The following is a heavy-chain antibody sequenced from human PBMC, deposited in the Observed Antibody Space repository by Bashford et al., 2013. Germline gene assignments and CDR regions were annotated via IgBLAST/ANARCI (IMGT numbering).Heavy chain of an antibody. CDR3: ARHFGGYIGYNYYIDL. Sequence: WVRQMPGKGLEWMGIIYPGDSDTRYSPSFQGQVTISADKSISAAYLQWSSLKASDTAIYYCARHFGGYIGYNYYIDLWGEGTSVTVSS. J-gene: IGHJ6*03. V-gene: IGHV5-51*01. CDR2: IYPGDSDT. D-gene: IGHD5-12*01.